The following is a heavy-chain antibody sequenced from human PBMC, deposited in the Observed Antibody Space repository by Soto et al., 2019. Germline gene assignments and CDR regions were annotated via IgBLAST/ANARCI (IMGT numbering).Heavy chain of an antibody. V-gene: IGHV1-8*01. J-gene: IGHJ4*02. CDR2: MEPSTGRT. Sequence: QVQLVQSGAEVREPGASVKVSCKASGYSFTSLDINWVRQTAGQGLEWMGWMEPSTGRTGYAQKFQGRVTMTRDTSINTAYMELTTLTADDTDFSYCARGVSAGVDYWGQGTLVTVSS. D-gene: IGHD1-26*01. CDR3: ARGVSAGVDY. CDR1: GYSFTSLD.